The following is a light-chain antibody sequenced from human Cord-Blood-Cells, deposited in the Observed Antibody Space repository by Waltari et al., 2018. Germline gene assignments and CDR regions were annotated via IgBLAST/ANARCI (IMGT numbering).Light chain of an antibody. V-gene: IGLV2-18*02. CDR1: SSDVGSYR. CDR3: SSYTSSSTWV. CDR2: EVS. J-gene: IGLJ3*02. Sequence: QSALTQPPSVSGSPGQSVPISCTGTSSDVGSYRVSWYQQPPGTAPKLMIYEVSNRPSGVPDRFSGSKSGNTASLTISGLQAEDEADYYCSSYTSSSTWVFGGGTKLTVL.